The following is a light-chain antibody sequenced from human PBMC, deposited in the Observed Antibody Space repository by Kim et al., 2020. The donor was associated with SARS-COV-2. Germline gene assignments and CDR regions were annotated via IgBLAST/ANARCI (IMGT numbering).Light chain of an antibody. CDR2: LNSDGSH. CDR1: SGHSSYA. Sequence: ASVKLTCTLGSGHSSYAIAGHQQQPEKGPRYLMKLNSDGSHSKGDGIPDRFSGSSSGAERYLTISSLQSEDEADYDGQTWGTGIWVFGGGTKLTVL. V-gene: IGLV4-69*01. CDR3: QTWGTGIWV. J-gene: IGLJ3*02.